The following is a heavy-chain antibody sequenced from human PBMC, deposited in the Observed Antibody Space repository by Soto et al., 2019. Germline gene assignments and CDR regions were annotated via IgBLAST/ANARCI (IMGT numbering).Heavy chain of an antibody. J-gene: IGHJ4*02. Sequence: QVQLQESGPGLVKPSGTLSLTCGVSGGSISSSNWWSWVRQPPGKGLEWIGEIHHSGISKYNPSLQSRLTISLDKSKNHFSLQLTSVPAADTAVYYCARACLNGICYTQGLDLWGQGTLVLVSS. CDR1: GGSISSSNW. CDR3: ARACLNGICYTQGLDL. V-gene: IGHV4-4*02. CDR2: IHHSGIS. D-gene: IGHD2-8*01.